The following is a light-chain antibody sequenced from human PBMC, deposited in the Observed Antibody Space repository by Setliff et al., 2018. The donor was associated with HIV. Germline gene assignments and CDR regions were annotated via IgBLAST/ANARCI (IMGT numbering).Light chain of an antibody. CDR3: QVWDSSSDHPRYV. CDR2: YDS. V-gene: IGLV3-21*04. J-gene: IGLJ1*01. Sequence: YELTQPPSVSVAPGKTARITCGGNNIGSKSVHWYQQKPGQAPVLVIYYDSDRPSGIPERFSGSNSGNTATLTISRVEAGDEADYYCQVWDSSSDHPRYVFGTGTKVTVL. CDR1: NIGSKS.